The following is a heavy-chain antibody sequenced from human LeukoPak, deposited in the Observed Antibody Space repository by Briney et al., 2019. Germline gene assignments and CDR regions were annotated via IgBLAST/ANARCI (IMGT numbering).Heavy chain of an antibody. J-gene: IGHJ4*02. Sequence: SETLSLTCAVYGGSFSGYYWSWIRQPPGKGLEWIGEINHSGSTNYNPSLKSRVTISVDTSKNQFSLKLSSVTAADTAVYYCARENSGSYREFDYWGQGALVTVSS. CDR1: GGSFSGYY. CDR3: ARENSGSYREFDY. V-gene: IGHV4-34*01. D-gene: IGHD1-26*01. CDR2: INHSGST.